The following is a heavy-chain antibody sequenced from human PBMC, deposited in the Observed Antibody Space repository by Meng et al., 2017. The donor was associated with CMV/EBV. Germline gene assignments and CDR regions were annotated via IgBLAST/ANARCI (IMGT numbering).Heavy chain of an antibody. D-gene: IGHD3-10*01. V-gene: IGHV4-59*01. CDR1: GGSISSYY. CDR3: ARDIGSGVDY. Sequence: ESLKISCTVSGGSISSYYWSWIRQPPGKGLEWIGYIYYSGSTNYNPSLKSRVTISVDTSKNQFSLKLSSVTAADTAVYYCARDIGSGVDYCGQGTLVTVSS. CDR2: IYYSGST. J-gene: IGHJ4*02.